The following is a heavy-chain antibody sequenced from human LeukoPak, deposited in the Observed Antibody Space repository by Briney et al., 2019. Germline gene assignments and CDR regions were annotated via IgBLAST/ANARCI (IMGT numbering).Heavy chain of an antibody. Sequence: GGSLRLSCAASGFTFSSYSMTWVRQAPGKGLEWVSSISSSSSYIYYADSVKGRFTISRDNAKNSLYLQMNNLRAEDTAVYYCARAHTSGYVADYWGQGTLVTVSS. CDR2: ISSSSSYI. V-gene: IGHV3-21*01. CDR1: GFTFSSYS. D-gene: IGHD5-12*01. CDR3: ARAHTSGYVADY. J-gene: IGHJ4*02.